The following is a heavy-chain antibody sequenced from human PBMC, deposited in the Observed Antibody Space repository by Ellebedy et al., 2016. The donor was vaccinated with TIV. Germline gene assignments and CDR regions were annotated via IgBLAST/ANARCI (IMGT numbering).Heavy chain of an antibody. J-gene: IGHJ4*02. CDR3: AADWGGGQLLGY. CDR1: GFTFARSA. V-gene: IGHV1-58*01. D-gene: IGHD1-26*01. Sequence: AASVKVSCKASGFTFARSAVQWVRQARGQRLEWIGWIVVGSGNTNYAQKFQERVPITSDMSTSTAYMELSSLGSEDTAVYYCAADWGGGQLLGYWGQGTLVTVSS. CDR2: IVVGSGNT.